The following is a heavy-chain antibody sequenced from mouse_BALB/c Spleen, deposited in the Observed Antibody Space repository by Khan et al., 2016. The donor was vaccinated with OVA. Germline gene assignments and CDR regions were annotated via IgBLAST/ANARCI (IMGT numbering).Heavy chain of an antibody. Sequence: EVELVESGGGLVQPGGSLKLSCAASGFTFSSYGMSWVRQTPDKRLELVATINRNGGSTYYPDSVQGRFTISRDNAKNTLYLQMSSLKSEDTAMYYCARMARTINWGQGTTLTVSS. CDR3: ARMARTIN. CDR2: INRNGGST. V-gene: IGHV5-6-3*01. CDR1: GFTFSSYG. J-gene: IGHJ2*01.